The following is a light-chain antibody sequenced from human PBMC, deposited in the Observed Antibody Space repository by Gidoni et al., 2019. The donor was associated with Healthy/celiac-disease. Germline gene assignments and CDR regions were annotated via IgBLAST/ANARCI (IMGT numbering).Light chain of an antibody. V-gene: IGKV1-9*01. CDR1: QVISSY. Sequence: DIQVTQSPSFLSASVGDRVTITCRASQVISSYLAWYQQKPGKAPKLLIYAASTLQSGVPSRFSGSGSGTELTRTISSLQPEDFATYYCQQLNSYPALTFGGGTKVEIK. CDR3: QQLNSYPALT. J-gene: IGKJ4*01. CDR2: AAS.